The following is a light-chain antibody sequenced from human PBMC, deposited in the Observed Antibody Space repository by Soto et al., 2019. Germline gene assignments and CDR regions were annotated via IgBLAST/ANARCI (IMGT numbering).Light chain of an antibody. V-gene: IGLV2-14*03. Sequence: QSVLTQPASVSGSHGQSITISCTGTSSDVGAYDYVSWYQQHPDKAPKLMIYEVSNRPSGVSNRFSGSKSVNTATLTISGLQAEDEADCYCSSYTSSSTRVFGTGTKVTVL. CDR3: SSYTSSSTRV. CDR2: EVS. CDR1: SSDVGAYDY. J-gene: IGLJ1*01.